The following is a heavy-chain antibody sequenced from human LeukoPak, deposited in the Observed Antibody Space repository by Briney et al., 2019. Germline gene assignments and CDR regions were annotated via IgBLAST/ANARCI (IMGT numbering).Heavy chain of an antibody. CDR3: ARHYSITGGRLSTYWLDP. J-gene: IGHJ5*02. D-gene: IGHD7-27*01. CDR1: GASISTYY. CDR2: IYYSGST. V-gene: IGHV4-59*08. Sequence: SETLSLTCTVSGASISTYYWSWLRQPPGKGLEWIAYIYYSGSTNYNPSLKSRVTISVDTSKNQVSLKLSSVTAAYTAVYYCARHYSITGGRLSTYWLDPWGQGTLVTVSS.